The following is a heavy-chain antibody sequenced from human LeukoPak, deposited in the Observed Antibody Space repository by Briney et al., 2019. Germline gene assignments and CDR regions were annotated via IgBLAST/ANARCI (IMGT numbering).Heavy chain of an antibody. J-gene: IGHJ4*02. CDR1: GGSISSYY. Sequence: SETLSLTCTVSGGSISSYYWSWIRQPPGKGLEWIGYIYYSGSTNYNPSLKSRVTISVDTSKNQFSLKLSSVTAADTAVYYCARGLRYSAPYYFDYWGQGTLVTVSS. CDR2: IYYSGST. CDR3: ARGLRYSAPYYFDY. D-gene: IGHD1-14*01. V-gene: IGHV4-59*01.